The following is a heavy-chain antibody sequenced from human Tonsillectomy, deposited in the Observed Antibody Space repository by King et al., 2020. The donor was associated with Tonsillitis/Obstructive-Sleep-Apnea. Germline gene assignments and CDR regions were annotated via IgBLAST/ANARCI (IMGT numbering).Heavy chain of an antibody. J-gene: IGHJ4*02. Sequence: VQLVESGAEVKKPGASVKVSCKASGYTFTSYGISWVRQAPGQGLEWMGWISAYNGNTNYAQKLQGRVTMTTETSTSTAYMELRSLRSDDTAVYYCARDGYYDSSGYYPALGYWGQGTLVTVSS. D-gene: IGHD3-22*01. CDR1: GYTFTSYG. V-gene: IGHV1-18*01. CDR2: ISAYNGNT. CDR3: ARDGYYDSSGYYPALGY.